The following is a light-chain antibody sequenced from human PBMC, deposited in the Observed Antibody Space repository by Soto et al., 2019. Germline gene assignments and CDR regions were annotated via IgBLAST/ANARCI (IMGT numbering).Light chain of an antibody. Sequence: EIVLTQSPGTLSLSPGERATLSCRASQSVSSSYLAWYQQKPGQAPRLLIYGASSRATGIPDRFSGSGSGTYFTLTISRLEPEDFVVYYCQQYGSSPPFGPGTKVDIK. CDR3: QQYGSSPP. CDR2: GAS. J-gene: IGKJ3*01. V-gene: IGKV3-20*01. CDR1: QSVSSSY.